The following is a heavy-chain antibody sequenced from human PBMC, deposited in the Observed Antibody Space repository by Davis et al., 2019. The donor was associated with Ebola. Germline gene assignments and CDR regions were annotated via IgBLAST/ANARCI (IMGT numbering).Heavy chain of an antibody. D-gene: IGHD3-3*01. CDR1: GYTFTNYA. V-gene: IGHV1-3*01. CDR3: ARPHAIFGVD. Sequence: ASVKVSCKTSGYTFTNYAIHWVRQAPGQRLEWMGWINAGNGNTKYSQKFQGRVTITRDTSASTAYMELSSLRSEDTAVYYCARPHAIFGVDWGQGTLVTVSS. J-gene: IGHJ4*02. CDR2: INAGNGNT.